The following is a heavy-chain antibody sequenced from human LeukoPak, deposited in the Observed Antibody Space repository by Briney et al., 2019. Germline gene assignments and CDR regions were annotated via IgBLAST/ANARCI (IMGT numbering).Heavy chain of an antibody. Sequence: PGGSLRLSCAASGFTFSSYAMSWVRQAPGKGLEWVSVISYSDGSTNYADSVKGRFTISRDNSKNTLYLQLNSLRAEDTAVYYRAKYYDILTGYYEAYYHYYYMDVWGKGTTVTVSS. CDR3: AKYYDILTGYYEAYYHYYYMDV. CDR1: GFTFSSYA. CDR2: ISYSDGST. D-gene: IGHD3-9*01. J-gene: IGHJ6*03. V-gene: IGHV3-23*01.